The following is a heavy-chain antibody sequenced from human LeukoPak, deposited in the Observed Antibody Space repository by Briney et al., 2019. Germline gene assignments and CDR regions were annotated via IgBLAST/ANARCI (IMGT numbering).Heavy chain of an antibody. CDR1: GGSISSYY. CDR2: IYYSGST. D-gene: IGHD2/OR15-2a*01. Sequence: PSETLSFTCTVSGGSISSYYWSWIRQPPGKGLEWIGYIYYSGSTNYNPSLKSRVTMSVDTSKNQFSLKLSSVTAADTAVYYCARGLDYVIVWGRGTLVTVSS. V-gene: IGHV4-59*12. J-gene: IGHJ2*01. CDR3: ARGLDYVIV.